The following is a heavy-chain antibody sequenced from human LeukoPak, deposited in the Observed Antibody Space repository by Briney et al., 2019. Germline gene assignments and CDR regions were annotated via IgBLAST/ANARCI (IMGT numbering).Heavy chain of an antibody. D-gene: IGHD6-19*01. CDR1: GGSISSSSYY. V-gene: IGHV4-39*07. CDR3: ARVLGRVSSSGWYPFHY. Sequence: TSETLSLTCTVSGGSISSSSYYWGWIRQPAGKGLEWIGRIYYSGSTYYNPSLNTRFPISVHTSKHHFSLKLSSVTAADTAVYYCARVLGRVSSSGWYPFHYWGQGTLVTVSS. CDR2: IYYSGST. J-gene: IGHJ4*02.